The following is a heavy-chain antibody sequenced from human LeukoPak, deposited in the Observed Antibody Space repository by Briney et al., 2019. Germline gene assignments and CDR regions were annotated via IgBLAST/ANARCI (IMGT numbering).Heavy chain of an antibody. Sequence: AASVKVSCKASGGTFSSYAISWVRPAPGQGLEWMGRTIPILGIANYAQKFQGRVTITADKSTSTADMELSSLRSEDTAVYYCTREGVYSPDGSGYHRDAFDIWGQGTVVTVSS. V-gene: IGHV1-69*04. D-gene: IGHD3-22*01. CDR1: GGTFSSYA. J-gene: IGHJ3*02. CDR2: TIPILGIA. CDR3: TREGVYSPDGSGYHRDAFDI.